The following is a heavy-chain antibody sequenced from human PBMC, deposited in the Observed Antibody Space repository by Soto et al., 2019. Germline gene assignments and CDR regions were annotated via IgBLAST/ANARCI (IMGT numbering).Heavy chain of an antibody. CDR2: IIPIFGTA. CDR1: GGTLSSYS. J-gene: IGHJ3*02. Sequence: PVKVSCKASGGTLSSYSISWVRQAPGQSLEWMGGIIPIFGTANYAQKFQGRVTITADESTSTAYMELSSLRSEDTAVYYCAQSSGGSKKPTHDAFDIWGQGTMVTVSS. V-gene: IGHV1-69*13. CDR3: AQSSGGSKKPTHDAFDI. D-gene: IGHD2-15*01.